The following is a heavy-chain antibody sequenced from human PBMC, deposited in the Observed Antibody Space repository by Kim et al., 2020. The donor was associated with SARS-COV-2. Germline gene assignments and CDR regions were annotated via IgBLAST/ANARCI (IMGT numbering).Heavy chain of an antibody. CDR2: ISGSGGST. V-gene: IGHV3-23*01. CDR1: GFTFSSYA. CDR3: AKDQPRYCSGGSCYVY. D-gene: IGHD2-15*01. Sequence: GGSLRLSCAASGFTFSSYAMSWVRQAPGKGLEWVSAISGSGGSTYYADSVKGRFTISRDNSKNTLYLQMNSLRAEDTAVYYCAKDQPRYCSGGSCYVYWGQGTLVTVSS. J-gene: IGHJ4*02.